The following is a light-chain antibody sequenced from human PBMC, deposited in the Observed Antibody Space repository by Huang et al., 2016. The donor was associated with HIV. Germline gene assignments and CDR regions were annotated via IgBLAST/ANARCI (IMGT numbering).Light chain of an antibody. CDR3: QQYDSWPPYI. CDR2: GAS. CDR1: QNVDRK. Sequence: EIVMTQSPATLSVSPGESATLSGRASQNVDRKLAWYQHKPGQAPSLLISGASSWVTDVPARFSGSGSGTVFTLTISNLQSEDFAVYYCQQYDSWPPYIFGQGTKVEIK. V-gene: IGKV3-15*01. J-gene: IGKJ2*01.